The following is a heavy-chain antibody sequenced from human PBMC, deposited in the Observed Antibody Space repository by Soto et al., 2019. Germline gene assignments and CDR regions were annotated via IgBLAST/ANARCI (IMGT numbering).Heavy chain of an antibody. CDR3: VRGMDRNSAGF. Sequence: GESLKISCKASGYTFTNYWIGWVRQVPGEGLEWMGFIFPSDSVTRYSQSFQGQVTISVDKSVDTTYLQWGSLKASDTAMYYCVRGMDRNSAGFWGLGTMVTVSS. J-gene: IGHJ4*02. D-gene: IGHD2-2*03. CDR1: GYTFTNYW. V-gene: IGHV5-51*01. CDR2: IFPSDSVT.